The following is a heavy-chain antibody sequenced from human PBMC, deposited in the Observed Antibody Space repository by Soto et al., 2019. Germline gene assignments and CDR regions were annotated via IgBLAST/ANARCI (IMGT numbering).Heavy chain of an antibody. CDR3: AKAGGGINTRLLAGSFDI. Sequence: QVQLVESGGGVVQPGRSLRLSCSASGFRFSDYGIHWVRQTPGKGLEWVAAISYDGSYEYYADSLKGRFTISRDNSKNTLSLQMTSLRTKDTAVYNGAKAGGGINTRLLAGSFDIWGQGTMVTVAS. D-gene: IGHD2-15*01. J-gene: IGHJ3*02. CDR1: GFRFSDYG. V-gene: IGHV3-30*18. CDR2: ISYDGSYE.